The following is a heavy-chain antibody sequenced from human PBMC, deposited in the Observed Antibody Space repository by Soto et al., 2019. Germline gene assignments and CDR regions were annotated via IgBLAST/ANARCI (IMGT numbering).Heavy chain of an antibody. D-gene: IGHD3-22*01. J-gene: IGHJ4*02. Sequence: ASVKVSCKASGYTFTSYGISWVRQAPGQGLEWMGWISAYNGNTNYAQKLQGRVTMTTDTSTSTAYMELRSLRSDDTAVYYCARDEYYYDSSGYYFDYWGQGTLVTVSS. CDR2: ISAYNGNT. CDR1: GYTFTSYG. V-gene: IGHV1-18*04. CDR3: ARDEYYYDSSGYYFDY.